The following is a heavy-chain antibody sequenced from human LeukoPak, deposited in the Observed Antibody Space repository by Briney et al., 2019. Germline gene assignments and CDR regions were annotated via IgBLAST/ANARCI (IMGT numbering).Heavy chain of an antibody. D-gene: IGHD2-2*02. CDR3: ARAENIVVVPAAIFDP. CDR2: INPNSGGT. V-gene: IGHV1-2*02. J-gene: IGHJ5*02. CDR1: GYTFTGYY. Sequence: GASVKVSCKASGYTFTGYYMHWVRQAPGQGLEWMGWINPNSGGTSYAQKFQGRVTMTRDTSISTAYMELSRLRSDDTAVYYCARAENIVVVPAAIFDPWGQGTLVTVSS.